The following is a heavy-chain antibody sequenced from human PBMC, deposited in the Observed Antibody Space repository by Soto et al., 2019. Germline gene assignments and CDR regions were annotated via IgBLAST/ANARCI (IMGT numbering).Heavy chain of an antibody. CDR2: IYYSGST. D-gene: IGHD5-12*01. Sequence: QVQLQESGPGLVKPSQTLSLTCTVSGGSISSGGYYWSWIRQHPGKGLEWIGYIYYSGSTYYNPSLKSGVTISVDVSKIQFSLKLGSVTAADTAVYYCAREGEYSGYDYPQLWSYFDYWGQGTLVTVSS. J-gene: IGHJ4*02. V-gene: IGHV4-31*03. CDR1: GGSISSGGYY. CDR3: AREGEYSGYDYPQLWSYFDY.